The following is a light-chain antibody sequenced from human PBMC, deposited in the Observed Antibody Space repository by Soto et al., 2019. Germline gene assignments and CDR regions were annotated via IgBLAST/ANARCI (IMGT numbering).Light chain of an antibody. CDR2: GAS. V-gene: IGKV3-20*01. CDR3: QQYGSPPERT. Sequence: EIVLTQSPGTLSLSPGERATLSCRASQSVSSSYLAWYQQKPGQAPRLLIYGASSRATGIPDRFSGSGSGTDFTLTISRLEPEDFAVYYCQQYGSPPERTFGQGTKVDI. CDR1: QSVSSSY. J-gene: IGKJ1*01.